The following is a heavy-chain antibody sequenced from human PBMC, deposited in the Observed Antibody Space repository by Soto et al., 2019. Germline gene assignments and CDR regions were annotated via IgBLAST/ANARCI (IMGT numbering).Heavy chain of an antibody. CDR3: AKSPADIVVVPAARNNYYYYYYMDV. Sequence: PGGSLRLSCAASGFTFSSYAMSWVRQAPGKGLEWVSAISGSGGSTYYADSVKGRFTISRDNSKNTLYLQMNSLRAEDTAVYYCAKSPADIVVVPAARNNYYYYYYMDVWGKGTTVTVSS. V-gene: IGHV3-23*01. J-gene: IGHJ6*03. CDR1: GFTFSSYA. CDR2: ISGSGGST. D-gene: IGHD2-2*01.